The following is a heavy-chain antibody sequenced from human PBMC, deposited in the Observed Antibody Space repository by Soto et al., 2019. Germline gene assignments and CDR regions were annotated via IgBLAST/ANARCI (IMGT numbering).Heavy chain of an antibody. J-gene: IGHJ4*02. D-gene: IGHD1-1*01. CDR3: ATPTTSGPRFDY. V-gene: IGHV4-4*02. CDR2: VYHSGST. CDR1: GGSISTSNW. Sequence: QVQLQESGPGLVKPSGTLSLTCAVSGGSISTSNWWSWVRQPPGKGLEWIWEVYHSGSTSYNPSLQSRVGMSVATSKNQLSLKLNSVTAADTALYYCATPTTSGPRFDYWGQGSLVTVSS.